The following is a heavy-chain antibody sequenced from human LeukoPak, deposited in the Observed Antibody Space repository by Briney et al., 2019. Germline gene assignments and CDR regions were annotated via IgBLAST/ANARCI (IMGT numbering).Heavy chain of an antibody. CDR1: LYTFTGYY. V-gene: IGHV1-2*02. D-gene: IGHD6-19*01. CDR3: ARARDDQQWLVEFAFDI. J-gene: IGHJ3*02. Sequence: GASVKVSCKASLYTFTGYYMHWVRPAPAQGLEWMGWINPNSGGTNYAQKFQGRVTMTRDTSISTAYMELSRLRSDDTAVYYCARARDDQQWLVEFAFDIWGQGTMVTVSS. CDR2: INPNSGGT.